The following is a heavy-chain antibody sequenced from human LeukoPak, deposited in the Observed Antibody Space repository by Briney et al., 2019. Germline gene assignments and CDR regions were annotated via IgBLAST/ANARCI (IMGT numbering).Heavy chain of an antibody. CDR3: ARAFPAGAVDY. V-gene: IGHV3-7*01. Sequence: GGSLRLSCAASEFDFKNHWMSWVRQAPGKGLEWVANINNDGKETYYVASVKGRFTISRDNALNSLYLQMNSLRAEDTAIVYCARAFPAGAVDYWGQGALVTVSS. J-gene: IGHJ4*02. CDR1: EFDFKNHW. CDR2: INNDGKET. D-gene: IGHD1-26*01.